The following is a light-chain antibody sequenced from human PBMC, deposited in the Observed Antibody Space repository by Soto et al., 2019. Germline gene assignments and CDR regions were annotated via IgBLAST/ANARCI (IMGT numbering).Light chain of an antibody. V-gene: IGKV3-20*01. Sequence: EIGWTQSPGTLSLSPGERATLSCRASQRVSSTYLAWNQQKPGQAPRLHIYGASRRATGIPDRFSGSGDRTDLTLPISRLEPEDFAVYYWQQYGSEGTVGQGTQVHIK. CDR1: QRVSSTY. CDR3: QQYGSEGT. J-gene: IGKJ1*01. CDR2: GAS.